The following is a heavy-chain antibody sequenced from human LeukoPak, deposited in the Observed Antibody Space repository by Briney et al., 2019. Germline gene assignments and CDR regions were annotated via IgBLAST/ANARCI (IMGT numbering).Heavy chain of an antibody. V-gene: IGHV4-30-4*08. J-gene: IGHJ4*02. D-gene: IGHD4-17*01. CDR1: GGSISSGDYY. CDR2: VYYSGST. CDR3: ARGHDYGDYFDY. Sequence: TSETLSVTCTVSGGSISSGDYYWSWIRQPPGKGLEWIGYVYYSGSTYYNPSLKSRVTISVDTSKNQFSLKLSSVTAADTAVYYCARGHDYGDYFDYWGQGTLVTLSS.